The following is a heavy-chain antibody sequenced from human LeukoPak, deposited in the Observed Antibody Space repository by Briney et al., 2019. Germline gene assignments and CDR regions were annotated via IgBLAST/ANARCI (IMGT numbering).Heavy chain of an antibody. Sequence: SETLSLTCTVSGGSISSSSFFWAWIRQPPGKGLEWIGYIYYSGSTYYNPSLKSRVTISVDTSKNQFSLKLSSVTAADTVVYYCARVGYCSSTSCYSPYWYFDLWGRGTLVTVSS. J-gene: IGHJ2*01. CDR3: ARVGYCSSTSCYSPYWYFDL. CDR2: IYYSGST. CDR1: GGSISSSSFF. D-gene: IGHD2-2*01. V-gene: IGHV4-30-4*08.